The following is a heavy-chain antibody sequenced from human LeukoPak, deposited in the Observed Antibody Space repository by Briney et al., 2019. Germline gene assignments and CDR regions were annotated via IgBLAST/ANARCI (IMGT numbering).Heavy chain of an antibody. Sequence: GRSLRLSCAASGFTFSSYGMHWVRQAPGKGLEWVAVIWYDGSNKYYADSVKGRLTISRDNSKNTLYLQMNSLRAEDTAVYYCANLIVGAISDWGQGTLVTVSS. V-gene: IGHV3-33*06. CDR1: GFTFSSYG. CDR2: IWYDGSNK. CDR3: ANLIVGAISD. D-gene: IGHD1-26*01. J-gene: IGHJ4*02.